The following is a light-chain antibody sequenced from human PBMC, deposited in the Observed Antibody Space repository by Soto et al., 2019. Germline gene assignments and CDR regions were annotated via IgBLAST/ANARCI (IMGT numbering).Light chain of an antibody. Sequence: DIQMTQSPSSLSASVGDRVTITCRASQSISSYLNWYQQKPGKAPKLLIYAASSLQSGVPSRFRGSGSGTDFTLTISSLQPEDFATYYCQQSYSTPFVTFGPGTKVDIK. V-gene: IGKV1-39*01. CDR3: QQSYSTPFVT. J-gene: IGKJ3*01. CDR2: AAS. CDR1: QSISSY.